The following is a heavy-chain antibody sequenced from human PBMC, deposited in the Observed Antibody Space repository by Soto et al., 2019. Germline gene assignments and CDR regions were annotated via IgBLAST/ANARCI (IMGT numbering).Heavy chain of an antibody. J-gene: IGHJ6*02. CDR1: GGTFSSYA. CDR3: ARTTTVTSYYYYYYGMDV. D-gene: IGHD4-17*01. V-gene: IGHV1-69*12. Sequence: QVQLVQSGAEVKKPGSSVKVSCKASGGTFSSYAISWVRQAPGQGLEWMGGIIPIFGTANYAQKFQGRVTISANAATSTANMELSSLRSEDTAVYYCARTTTVTSYYYYYYGMDVWGQGTTVTVSS. CDR2: IIPIFGTA.